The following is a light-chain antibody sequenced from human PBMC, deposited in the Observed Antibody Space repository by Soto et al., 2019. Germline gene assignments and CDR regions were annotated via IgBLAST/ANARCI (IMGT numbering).Light chain of an antibody. V-gene: IGKV1-5*03. CDR1: QSISIW. J-gene: IGKJ1*01. CDR2: GTS. CDR3: QHYNDYSWT. Sequence: DIHMTQSPSTLSASVGDRVTITCRASQSISIWLAWYQQKPGRAPNLLIYGTSSLESGVPSSFSGSGSGTEFTLTISSLQPDDFATYYCQHYNDYSWTFGQGTKVEIK.